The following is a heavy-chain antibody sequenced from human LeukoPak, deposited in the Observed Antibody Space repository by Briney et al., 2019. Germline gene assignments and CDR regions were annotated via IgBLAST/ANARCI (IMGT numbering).Heavy chain of an antibody. J-gene: IGHJ4*02. CDR2: IHHSGTT. D-gene: IGHD1-26*01. CDR3: ARVSSGSPYYFDY. Sequence: SETLSLTCTVSGGSVRDSYWSWIRQPPGKGLEWIAEIHHSGTTKYNPSLKSRVTISVDTSKNQFSLKLSSVTAADTAVYYCARVSSGSPYYFDYWGQGTLVTVSS. V-gene: IGHV4-34*01. CDR1: GGSVRDSY.